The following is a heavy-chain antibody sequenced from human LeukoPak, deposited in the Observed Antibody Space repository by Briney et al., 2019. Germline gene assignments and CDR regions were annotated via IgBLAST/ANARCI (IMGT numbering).Heavy chain of an antibody. V-gene: IGHV3-30*02. CDR2: IRYDGSNK. Sequence: PGGSLRLSCAASGFTFSSYGMHWVRQAPGKGLEWVAFIRYDGSNKYYADSVKGRFTISRDNSKNTLYLQMNSLRAEDTAVYYCAKAYDILTGGDFDYWGQGTLVTVSS. J-gene: IGHJ4*02. CDR3: AKAYDILTGGDFDY. D-gene: IGHD3-9*01. CDR1: GFTFSSYG.